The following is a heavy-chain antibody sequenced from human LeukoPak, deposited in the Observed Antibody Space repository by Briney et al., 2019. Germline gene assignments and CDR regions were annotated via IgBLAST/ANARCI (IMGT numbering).Heavy chain of an antibody. D-gene: IGHD3-3*01. Sequence: GGSLRLSCAASGFTFSSYGMHWVRQAPGKGLEWVAFIRYDGSNKYYADSVKGRFTISRDNSKNTLYLQMNSLRAEDTAVYYCARDLESNYDFWSGYEPSGFDIWGQGTMVTVSS. CDR2: IRYDGSNK. CDR3: ARDLESNYDFWSGYEPSGFDI. J-gene: IGHJ3*02. V-gene: IGHV3-30*02. CDR1: GFTFSSYG.